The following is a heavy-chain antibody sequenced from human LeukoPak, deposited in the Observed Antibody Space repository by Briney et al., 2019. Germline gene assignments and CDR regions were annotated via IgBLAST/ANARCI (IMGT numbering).Heavy chain of an antibody. J-gene: IGHJ4*02. V-gene: IGHV1-18*01. CDR2: ISAYNGNT. Sequence: GASVKVSCKASGYTFTSYDIRWVREAPGQGLEWMAWISAYNGNTNYAQKLQGRVTMTTDTSTSTAYMELRSLRSDDTAVYYCARGRAMYYYDSSGYSDYWGQGTLVTVSS. CDR3: ARGRAMYYYDSSGYSDY. D-gene: IGHD3-22*01. CDR1: GYTFTSYD.